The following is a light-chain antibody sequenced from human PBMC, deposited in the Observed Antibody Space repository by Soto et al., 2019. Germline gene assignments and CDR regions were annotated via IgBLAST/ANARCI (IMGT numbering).Light chain of an antibody. CDR1: QTIANW. V-gene: IGKV1-5*01. CDR2: DAS. J-gene: IGKJ1*01. Sequence: DIELTQSPSTLSSSVGDRVTITCWASQTIANWLSWYQQKPGKAPRLLIYDASSLESLVPSRFSGSGSGTEFTLTISSLQYEDFATYYCQQYKSFWTFGQGTKVDIK. CDR3: QQYKSFWT.